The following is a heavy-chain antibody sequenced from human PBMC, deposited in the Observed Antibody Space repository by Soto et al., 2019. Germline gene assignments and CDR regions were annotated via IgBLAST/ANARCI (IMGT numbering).Heavy chain of an antibody. CDR3: ARDEEDANLMIVVLPGDY. CDR2: FSTYNGDT. V-gene: IGHV1-18*01. D-gene: IGHD2-21*01. J-gene: IGHJ4*02. Sequence: QVQLVQSGGAVKKPGASVKVSCKASGYRFTRYGINWVRQAPGQGLEWMGWFSTYNGDTHYAQKFQDRVTMTTDTSTNTAYLELRSLKSDDTAVYYCARDEEDANLMIVVLPGDYWGQGTLVSVSS. CDR1: GYRFTRYG.